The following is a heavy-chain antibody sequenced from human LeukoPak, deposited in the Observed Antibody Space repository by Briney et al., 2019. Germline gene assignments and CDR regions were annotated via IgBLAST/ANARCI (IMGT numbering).Heavy chain of an antibody. CDR3: ARVRGDGYKPFDY. J-gene: IGHJ4*02. CDR1: GYTFTGYH. CDR2: INPNSGGT. Sequence: GASVKVSCKASGYTFTGYHVHWVRQAPGQGLEWMGWINPNSGGTNYAQKFQGRVTMTGDTSISTAYMELSRLRSDDTAVYYCARVRGDGYKPFDYWGQGTLVTVSS. D-gene: IGHD5-24*01. V-gene: IGHV1-2*02.